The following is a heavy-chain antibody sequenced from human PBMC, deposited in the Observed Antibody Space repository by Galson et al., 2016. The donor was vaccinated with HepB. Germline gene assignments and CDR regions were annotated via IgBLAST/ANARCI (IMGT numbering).Heavy chain of an antibody. CDR2: ISASGGST. CDR3: TKWRGRRGWGPAGFDY. V-gene: IGHV3-23*01. J-gene: IGHJ4*02. D-gene: IGHD3-10*01. CDR1: GFTFSTYT. Sequence: SLRLSCAASGFTFSTYTMNWVRQAPGKGLEWVSGISASGGSTYYADSVKGRFTISRDKSKNTLYLQMNSLRAEDTALYCCTKWRGRRGWGPAGFDYWGQGTLVTVSS.